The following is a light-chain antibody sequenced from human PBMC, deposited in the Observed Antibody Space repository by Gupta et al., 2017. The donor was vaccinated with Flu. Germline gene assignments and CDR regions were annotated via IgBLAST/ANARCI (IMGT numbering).Light chain of an antibody. CDR3: QQRCNWLS. Sequence: PGESSTLSCGASQTVSDCLALYQQKPGQSPRLLIYDTSIRATGIPARFSGSGSGTDFTLTITSLEPEYFAVYFCQQRCNWLSFGEGTKVEI. CDR1: QTVSDC. J-gene: IGKJ4*01. CDR2: DTS. V-gene: IGKV3-11*01.